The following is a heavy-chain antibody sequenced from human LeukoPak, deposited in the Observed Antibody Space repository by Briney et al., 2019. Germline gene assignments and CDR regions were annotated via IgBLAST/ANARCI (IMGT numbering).Heavy chain of an antibody. CDR3: ARAPYGSVSYRVFAWFDP. CDR2: INASNGNT. J-gene: IGHJ5*02. V-gene: IGHV1-3*01. CDR1: GYTFTSYA. Sequence: ASVKVSCKASGYTFTSYAMHWVRQAPGQRLEWMGWINASNGNTKYSQKFQGRVTITRDTSASTAYMELSSLRSEDTAVYYCARAPYGSVSYRVFAWFDPWGQGTLVTVSS. D-gene: IGHD3-10*01.